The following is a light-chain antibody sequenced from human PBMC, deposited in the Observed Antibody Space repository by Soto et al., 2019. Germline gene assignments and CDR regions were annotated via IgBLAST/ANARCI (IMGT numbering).Light chain of an antibody. CDR2: YTS. CDR1: QSVSSD. Sequence: EIVMTQSPATLSVSPGEIATLFCSASQSVSSDLAWYQQKPGQAPRLLIYYTSNRATGIPARFSGSGSGTDFTLTISSLEPEDSAVYYCHQRQSWPRTFGQGTKVDIK. V-gene: IGKV3-11*01. J-gene: IGKJ1*01. CDR3: HQRQSWPRT.